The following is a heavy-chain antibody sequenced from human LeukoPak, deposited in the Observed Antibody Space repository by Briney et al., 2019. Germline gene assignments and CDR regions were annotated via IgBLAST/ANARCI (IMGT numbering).Heavy chain of an antibody. V-gene: IGHV4-34*01. Sequence: SETLSLTCAVYGGSFSGYYWSWIRQPPGKGLEWIGEINHSGSTNYNPSLKSRVTISVDTSKNQFSLKLSSVTAADTAVYYCARLLAATGAYYWGQGTLVTVSS. CDR2: INHSGST. CDR3: ARLLAATGAYY. CDR1: GGSFSGYY. J-gene: IGHJ4*02. D-gene: IGHD6-13*01.